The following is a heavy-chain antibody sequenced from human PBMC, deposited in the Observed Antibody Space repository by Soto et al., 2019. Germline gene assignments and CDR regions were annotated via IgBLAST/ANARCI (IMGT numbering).Heavy chain of an antibody. D-gene: IGHD6-19*01. CDR3: AREQSEWLARFDP. CDR1: GGSFSGYY. Sequence: QVQLQQWGAGLLKPSETLSLTCAVSGGSFSGYYWRWIRQPPGKGLEWIGEINHSGSTNYNPARKSRVTITVDTSKNQFSLKLSSVNAADTAVYYWAREQSEWLARFDPWGQGTLVTVSS. J-gene: IGHJ5*02. V-gene: IGHV4-34*01. CDR2: INHSGST.